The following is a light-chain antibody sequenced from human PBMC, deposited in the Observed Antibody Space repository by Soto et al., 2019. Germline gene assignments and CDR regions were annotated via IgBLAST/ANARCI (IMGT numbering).Light chain of an antibody. Sequence: QSALTQPASVSGCPGQSITISCTGTSSDVGGYNFVSWYQQHPGKVPKLMIFDVNRRPSGVSDRFSGSKSGNTASLTISGLQAEDEGDYYCCSYTSSSTHVFGSGTKVTVL. CDR2: DVN. J-gene: IGLJ1*01. CDR1: SSDVGGYNF. CDR3: CSYTSSSTHV. V-gene: IGLV2-14*03.